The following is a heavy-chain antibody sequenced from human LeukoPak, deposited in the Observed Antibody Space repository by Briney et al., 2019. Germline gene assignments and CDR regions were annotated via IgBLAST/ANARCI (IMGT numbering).Heavy chain of an antibody. CDR2: IYHSGSI. J-gene: IGHJ4*02. CDR3: ARDRGSGWYYFDY. V-gene: IGHV4-59*01. CDR1: GGSISSYY. D-gene: IGHD6-19*01. Sequence: ASETLSLTCTVSGGSISSYYWSWIRQSPGKGLEWIGYIYHSGSINYNPSLKSRVTISVDTSKNQFSLRLSSVTAADTAVYYCARDRGSGWYYFDYWGQGTLVTVSS.